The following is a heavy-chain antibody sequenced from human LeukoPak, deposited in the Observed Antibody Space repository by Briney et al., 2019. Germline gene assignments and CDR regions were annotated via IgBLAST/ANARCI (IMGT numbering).Heavy chain of an antibody. CDR1: GGSISSGSYY. Sequence: SETLSLTCTVSGGSISSGSYYWSWIRQPAGKGLEWIGRIYTSGSTNYNPSLKSRVTISVDTSKNQFSLKLSSVTAADTAVYYCARPAGGRSSPFDYWGQGTLVTVSS. J-gene: IGHJ4*02. V-gene: IGHV4-61*02. D-gene: IGHD6-6*01. CDR3: ARPAGGRSSPFDY. CDR2: IYTSGST.